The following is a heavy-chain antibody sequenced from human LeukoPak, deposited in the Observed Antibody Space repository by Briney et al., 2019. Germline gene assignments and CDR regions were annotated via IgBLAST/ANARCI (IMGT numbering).Heavy chain of an antibody. D-gene: IGHD6-25*01. Sequence: PGGSLRLSCAVSGFTFSNFFMTWVRQAPGKGLEWVVNIKEDGSLTYHMDSVKGRFPISRYNARNSLYLQMNSLRADDTAVYYCARAPHFAALDSWGRGIVVTVSS. CDR3: ARAPHFAALDS. J-gene: IGHJ4*02. CDR1: GFTFSNFF. CDR2: IKEDGSLT. V-gene: IGHV3-7*01.